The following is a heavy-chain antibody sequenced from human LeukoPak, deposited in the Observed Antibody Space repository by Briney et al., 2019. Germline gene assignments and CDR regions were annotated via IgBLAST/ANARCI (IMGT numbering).Heavy chain of an antibody. CDR3: ATDPLAYNSSDYYYVRYFDV. Sequence: VASVKVSCKVSGYTLSEISMHWVRQAPGKGLEWMGGFDPEDGETIYAQKFQGRVTMTEDTSTNTAYMELSSLRSEDTAVYYCATDPLAYNSSDYYYVRYFDVWGRGTLVTVSS. J-gene: IGHJ2*01. CDR2: FDPEDGET. D-gene: IGHD3-22*01. V-gene: IGHV1-24*01. CDR1: GYTLSEIS.